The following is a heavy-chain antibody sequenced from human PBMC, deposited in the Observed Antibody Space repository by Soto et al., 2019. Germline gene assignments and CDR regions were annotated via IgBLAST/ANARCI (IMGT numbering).Heavy chain of an antibody. V-gene: IGHV3-23*01. CDR1: GFTFSSYA. CDR2: IRGSGGST. J-gene: IGHJ6*02. Sequence: GGSLRLSCAASGFTFSSYAMSWVRQAPGKGLEWVSAIRGSGGSTYYADSVKGRFTISRDNSKNTLYLQMNSLRAEDTAVYYCAKDPVTIFGVVTYYYGMDVWGQGTTVTVSS. CDR3: AKDPVTIFGVVTYYYGMDV. D-gene: IGHD3-3*01.